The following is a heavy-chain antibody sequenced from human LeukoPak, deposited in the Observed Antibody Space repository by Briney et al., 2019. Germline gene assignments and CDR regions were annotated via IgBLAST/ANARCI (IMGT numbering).Heavy chain of an antibody. CDR1: GGSISSGGYY. CDR3: SSSSYYPSFDY. V-gene: IGHV4-31*03. Sequence: PSQTLSLTCTVSGGSISSGGYYWSWIRQHPGKGLEWIGYIYYSGSTYYNPSLKSRVTISVDTSKNQFSLKLTSVTAADTAAYYCSSSSYYPSFDYWGQGTLVTVSS. D-gene: IGHD6-13*01. CDR2: IYYSGST. J-gene: IGHJ4*02.